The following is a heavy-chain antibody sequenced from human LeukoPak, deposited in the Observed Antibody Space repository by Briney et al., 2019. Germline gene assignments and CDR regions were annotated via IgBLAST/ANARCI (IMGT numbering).Heavy chain of an antibody. J-gene: IGHJ5*02. D-gene: IGHD1-7*01. V-gene: IGHV1-46*01. CDR3: ARTPDHMGLELNR. CDR1: GFTFTSYY. Sequence: ASVKVSCKAAGFTFTSYYMHWVRQAPGQGLEWMGIINPSGGSTSYAQKFQGRVTMTRDTSTSTVYMELSSLRSEDTAVYYCARTPDHMGLELNRWGQRTLVTVSS. CDR2: INPSGGST.